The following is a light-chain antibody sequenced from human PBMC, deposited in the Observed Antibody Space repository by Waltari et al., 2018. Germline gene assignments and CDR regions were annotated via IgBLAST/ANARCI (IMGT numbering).Light chain of an antibody. Sequence: QSVLTQPPSASGTPGQRVTISCSCGSSNIGTNYVYWYQQLPGTAPKLPNYRKDQRPAGVPDRCAGSKSGTSASLAISGLRSEDEADYYCATWDDSLSGRMFGGGTKLTVL. J-gene: IGLJ3*02. CDR3: ATWDDSLSGRM. CDR2: RKD. V-gene: IGLV1-47*01. CDR1: SSNIGTNY.